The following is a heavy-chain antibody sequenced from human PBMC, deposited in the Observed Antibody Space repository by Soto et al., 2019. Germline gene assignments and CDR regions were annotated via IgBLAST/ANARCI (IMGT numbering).Heavy chain of an antibody. V-gene: IGHV1-18*01. CDR3: ARGVGSGSYYNQYNWFDP. J-gene: IGHJ5*02. D-gene: IGHD3-10*01. Sequence: ASVKVSCKASGYTFTSYGISWVRQAPGQGLEWMGWISAYNGNTNYAQNLQGRVTMTTDTPTNTAYMELRSLRSDDTAVYYCARGVGSGSYYNQYNWFDPWGQGTLVTVSS. CDR1: GYTFTSYG. CDR2: ISAYNGNT.